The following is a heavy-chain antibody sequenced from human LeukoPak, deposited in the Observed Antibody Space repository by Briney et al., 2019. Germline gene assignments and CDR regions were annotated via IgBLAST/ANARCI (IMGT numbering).Heavy chain of an antibody. CDR3: QGSSWPYYYYGMDV. CDR1: GYTFTSYD. J-gene: IGHJ6*02. Sequence: ASVKVSCKASGYTFTSYDINWVRQATGQGLEWMGWMNPNSGNTGYGQKFQGRVTMTRNTSISTAYMELSSLRSEDTAVYYCQGSSWPYYYYGMDVWGQGTTVTVSS. CDR2: MNPNSGNT. V-gene: IGHV1-8*01. D-gene: IGHD6-13*01.